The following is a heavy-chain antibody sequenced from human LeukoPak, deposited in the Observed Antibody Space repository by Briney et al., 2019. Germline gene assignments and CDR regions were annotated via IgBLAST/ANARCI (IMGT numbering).Heavy chain of an antibody. J-gene: IGHJ6*02. CDR2: INWNGGGT. Sequence: GGSLRLSYAATGFTFKDYGMHWVRQPPGKGLEWVSSINWNGGGTDYADSVKGRFTISRDNAKNSLYLQLSSLRPEDTALYYCAKHMRATNTYSFFGLDVWGQGTTVTVS. CDR3: AKHMRATNTYSFFGLDV. CDR1: GFTFKDYG. V-gene: IGHV3-9*01. D-gene: IGHD1-26*01.